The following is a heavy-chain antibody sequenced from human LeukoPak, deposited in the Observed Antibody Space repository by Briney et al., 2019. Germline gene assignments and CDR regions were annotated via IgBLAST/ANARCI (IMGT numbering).Heavy chain of an antibody. D-gene: IGHD6-19*01. CDR1: GYPFTGYY. Sequence: ASVKVSCKASGYPFTGYYIHWLRQAPGQGLEWMGWMNPNSGGTKYAQTFQGRVTLTRDTSISTAYLELSSLTSDDTAVYFCARQGSNSSGWYPVDDWGQGTLVTVSS. CDR3: ARQGSNSSGWYPVDD. V-gene: IGHV1-2*02. J-gene: IGHJ4*02. CDR2: MNPNSGGT.